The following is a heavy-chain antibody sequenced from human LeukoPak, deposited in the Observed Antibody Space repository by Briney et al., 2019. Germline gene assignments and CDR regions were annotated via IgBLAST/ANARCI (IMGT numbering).Heavy chain of an antibody. V-gene: IGHV4-4*07. D-gene: IGHD1-1*01. CDR2: IYTSGST. Sequence: SETLSLTCTVSGGSISSYYWSWIRQPAGKGLEWIGRIYTSGSTNYNPSLKSRVNISVDKSKTQFSLKLSSVTAADTAVYYCARDRRTTGTTGWFDPWGQGTLVTVSS. CDR3: ARDRRTTGTTGWFDP. J-gene: IGHJ5*02. CDR1: GGSISSYY.